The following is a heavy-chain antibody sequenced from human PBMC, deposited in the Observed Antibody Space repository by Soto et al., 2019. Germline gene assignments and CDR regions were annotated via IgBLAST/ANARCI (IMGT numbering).Heavy chain of an antibody. CDR2: IYYSGST. Sequence: QVQLQESGPGLVKSSQTLSLTCTVSGGSISSGGYHWNWIRQHPGKGLEWIGNIYYSGSTYHNPSLMSRVTISIDTSKNQFSLKLSSVTAADTAVYYCARDVWPYYFDYWGQGTLVTVSS. J-gene: IGHJ4*02. V-gene: IGHV4-31*03. CDR3: ARDVWPYYFDY. CDR1: GGSISSGGYH. D-gene: IGHD2-21*01.